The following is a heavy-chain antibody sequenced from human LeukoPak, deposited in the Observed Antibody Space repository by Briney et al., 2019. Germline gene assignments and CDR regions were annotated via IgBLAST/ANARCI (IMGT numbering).Heavy chain of an antibody. D-gene: IGHD5-12*01. Sequence: GGSLRLSCTASGFIFSDYAMHWVRQAPGKGLEWVAVMSADGINTFYAASVRGRFTISRDNSKGTVNLQMHSLTSEDTAVYYCARDAGSAWISWFDAWGQGSLVAVSS. CDR1: GFIFSDYA. V-gene: IGHV3-30-3*01. CDR3: ARDAGSAWISWFDA. J-gene: IGHJ5*02. CDR2: MSADGINT.